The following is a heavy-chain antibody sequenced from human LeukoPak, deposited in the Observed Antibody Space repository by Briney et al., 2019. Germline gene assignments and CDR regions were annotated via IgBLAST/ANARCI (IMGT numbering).Heavy chain of an antibody. CDR3: ARTDIVVMGMDV. D-gene: IGHD2-15*01. J-gene: IGHJ6*02. V-gene: IGHV3-48*03. CDR1: GFTFSSYE. CDR2: ISSGGSTI. Sequence: GGSLRLSCAASGFTFSSYEMNWVRQAPGKGLEWVSYISSGGSTIYYADSVKGRFTISRDNARNSLYLQMNSLRAEDTAVYYRARTDIVVMGMDVWGQGTTVTVSS.